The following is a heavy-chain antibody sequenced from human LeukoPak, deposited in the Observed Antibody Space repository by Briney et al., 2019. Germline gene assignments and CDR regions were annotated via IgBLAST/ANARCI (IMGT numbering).Heavy chain of an antibody. Sequence: GGSLRLSCSFSGFIATSNYMAWVRQSPGKGLQWISFIYGGGNTLYANSVRDRFSISRDNSKSTLYLQMSSLRVEDTAVYYCATGGRSGMAFDFWGQGTLVTVSS. J-gene: IGHJ4*02. CDR2: IYGGGNT. V-gene: IGHV3-53*01. CDR3: ATGGRSGMAFDF. D-gene: IGHD2-8*01. CDR1: GFIATSNY.